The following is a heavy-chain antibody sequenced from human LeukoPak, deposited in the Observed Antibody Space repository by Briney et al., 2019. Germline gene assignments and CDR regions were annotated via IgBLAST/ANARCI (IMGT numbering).Heavy chain of an antibody. CDR1: GFTFSSYA. V-gene: IGHV3-23*01. CDR2: ISGSGGST. CDR3: AKLPGVLWFGELLVEDY. D-gene: IGHD3-10*01. J-gene: IGHJ4*02. Sequence: GGSLRLSCAASGFTFSSYAMSWARQAPGKGLEWVSAISGSGGSTYYADSVKGRFTISRDNSKNTLYLQMNSLRAEDTAVYYCAKLPGVLWFGELLVEDYWGQGTLVTVSS.